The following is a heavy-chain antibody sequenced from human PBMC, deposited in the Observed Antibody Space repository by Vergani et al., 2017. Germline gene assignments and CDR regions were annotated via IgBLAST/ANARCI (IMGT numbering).Heavy chain of an antibody. J-gene: IGHJ4*02. Sequence: QVQLVQSGAEVKKPGASVKVSCKASGYTFTSYGISWVRQAPGQGLEWMGWISAYNGNTNYAQKLQGRVTMTTDTSTSTAYMEVRSLRSDDTAVYYCARDQGLYDFWSGYYTPNFDYWGQGTLVTVSS. D-gene: IGHD3-3*01. V-gene: IGHV1-18*01. CDR2: ISAYNGNT. CDR1: GYTFTSYG. CDR3: ARDQGLYDFWSGYYTPNFDY.